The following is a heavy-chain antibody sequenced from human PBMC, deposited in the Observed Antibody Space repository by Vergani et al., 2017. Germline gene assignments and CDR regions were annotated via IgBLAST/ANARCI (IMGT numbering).Heavy chain of an antibody. CDR1: GCSISSSSYY. V-gene: IGHV4-39*07. CDR3: ARGSPPPPYGDYVWFDP. CDR2: IYYSGST. D-gene: IGHD4-17*01. J-gene: IGHJ5*02. Sequence: QLQLQESGPGLVKPSETLSLTCTVSGCSISSSSYYWGWIRQPPGKGLGWIGSIYYSGSTYYNPSLKSRVTISVDTSKNQFSLKLSSVTPADTAVYYCARGSPPPPYGDYVWFDPWGQGTLVTVSA.